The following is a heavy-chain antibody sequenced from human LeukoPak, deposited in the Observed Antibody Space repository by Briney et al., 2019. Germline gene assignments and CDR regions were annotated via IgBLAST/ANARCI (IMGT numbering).Heavy chain of an antibody. CDR3: ARVVWEWELRVDAFDI. Sequence: SETLSLTCTVSGGSISSYYWSWIRQPPGKGLEWIGYIYYSGSTNYNPSLKSRVTISVDTSKNQFSLKLSSVTAADTAVYYCARVVWEWELRVDAFDIWGQGTMVTVSS. V-gene: IGHV4-59*01. D-gene: IGHD1-26*01. J-gene: IGHJ3*02. CDR2: IYYSGST. CDR1: GGSISSYY.